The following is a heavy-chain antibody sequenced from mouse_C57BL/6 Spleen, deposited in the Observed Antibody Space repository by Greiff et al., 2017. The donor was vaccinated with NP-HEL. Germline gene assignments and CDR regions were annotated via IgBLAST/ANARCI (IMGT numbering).Heavy chain of an antibody. CDR3: ARDSVLDYAMDY. V-gene: IGHV5-16*01. CDR2: INYDGSST. Sequence: EVKLVESEGGLVQPGSSMKLSCTASGFTFSDYYMAWVRQVPEKGLEWVANINYDGSSTYYLDSLKSRFIISRDNAKNILYLQMSSLKSEDTATYYCARDSVLDYAMDYWGQGTSVTVSS. CDR1: GFTFSDYY. J-gene: IGHJ4*01. D-gene: IGHD1-2*01.